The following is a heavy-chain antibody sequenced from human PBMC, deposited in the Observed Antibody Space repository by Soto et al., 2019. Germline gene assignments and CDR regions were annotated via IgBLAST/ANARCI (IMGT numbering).Heavy chain of an antibody. CDR3: ARYDNTPRPFDF. V-gene: IGHV3-30-3*01. CDR2: ISYDGSNK. D-gene: IGHD3-22*01. Sequence: PGGSLRLSCAASGFTFSSYAMHWVRQAPGKGLEWVAVISYDGSNKYYADSVKGRFTISRDNSKNSLYLQMNSLRAEDTAVYYCARYDNTPRPFDFWGQGTLVTVSS. CDR1: GFTFSSYA. J-gene: IGHJ4*02.